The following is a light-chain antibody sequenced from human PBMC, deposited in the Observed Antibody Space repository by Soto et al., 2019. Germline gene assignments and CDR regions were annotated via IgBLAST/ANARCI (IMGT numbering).Light chain of an antibody. CDR1: QGISSW. CDR2: AAS. CDR3: QQANSFPGT. V-gene: IGKV1-12*01. Sequence: DIQMTQSPSSVSASVGDRVTMTCRASQGISSWLVWYQQKPGKAPKLLIYAASSLQSGVPPRFSGSGSGTDFTLTISSLQPEDFATYYCQQANSFPGTFGQGTKVDIK. J-gene: IGKJ1*01.